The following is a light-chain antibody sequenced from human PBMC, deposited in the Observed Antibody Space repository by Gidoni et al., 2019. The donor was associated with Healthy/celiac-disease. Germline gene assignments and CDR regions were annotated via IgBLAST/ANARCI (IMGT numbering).Light chain of an antibody. CDR2: QDS. CDR3: QAWDSSTAWV. Sequence: SYELTQPPSVSVSPGQTASITCSGDKLGDKYASWYQQKPGKSPVLVIYQDSKRPSGIPERFSGSNSGNTATLTISGTQAMDEADYYCQAWDSSTAWVFGGGTKLTVL. J-gene: IGLJ3*02. CDR1: KLGDKY. V-gene: IGLV3-1*01.